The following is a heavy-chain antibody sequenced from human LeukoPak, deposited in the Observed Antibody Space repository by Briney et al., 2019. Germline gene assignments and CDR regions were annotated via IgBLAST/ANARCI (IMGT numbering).Heavy chain of an antibody. V-gene: IGHV5-51*01. J-gene: IGHJ4*02. CDR2: IYPGDSDT. D-gene: IGHD1-26*01. Sequence: GESLKISCKGSGYTFSDYWIAWVRQMPGKGLEWMGIIYPGDSDTRYSPSFQGQVTISADKSISTAYLQWSSLKASDTAMYYCARQQRYSGGYGIDYWGQGILVTVSS. CDR3: ARQQRYSGGYGIDY. CDR1: GYTFSDYW.